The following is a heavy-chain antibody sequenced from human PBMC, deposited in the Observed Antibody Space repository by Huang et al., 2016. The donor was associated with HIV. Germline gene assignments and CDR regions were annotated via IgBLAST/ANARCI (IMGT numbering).Heavy chain of an antibody. V-gene: IGHV3-74*01. CDR2: SNSDGSST. Sequence: EVQLVESGGGLVQPGGSLRLFCAASGFSISSYWMHWVRKAPGKGLVVVALSNSDGSSTSYADSVKVRFTVSRDNAKNTLYLRMNSLRAEDTAVYYCARDPRIQSWLNFFDYWGQGTLVSVSS. CDR1: GFSISSYW. CDR3: ARDPRIQSWLNFFDY. J-gene: IGHJ4*02. D-gene: IGHD3-22*01.